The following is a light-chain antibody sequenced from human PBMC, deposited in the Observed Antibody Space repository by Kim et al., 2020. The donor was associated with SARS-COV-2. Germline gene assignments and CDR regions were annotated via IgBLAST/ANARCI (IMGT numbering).Light chain of an antibody. V-gene: IGLV3-21*04. CDR3: QVWDSSSDHLVV. Sequence: ELTQPPSVSVAPGKTARITCGGNNIGSKSVHWYQQKPGQAPVLVIYYDSDRPSGIPERFSGSNSGNTATLTISRVEAGDEADYYCQVWDSSSDHLVVFGGGTQLTVL. J-gene: IGLJ2*01. CDR1: NIGSKS. CDR2: YDS.